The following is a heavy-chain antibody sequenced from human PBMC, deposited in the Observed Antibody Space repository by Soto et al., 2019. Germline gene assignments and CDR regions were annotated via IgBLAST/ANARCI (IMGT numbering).Heavy chain of an antibody. J-gene: IGHJ6*02. CDR1: GFTFSNAW. D-gene: IGHD1-26*01. Sequence: PWGSLRLSCAASGFTFSNAWIIFFRQAPFKWLEWVVRIKSKTDGGTTDYAAPVKGRFTISRDDSKNTLYLQMNSLKTEDTAVYYCTTDIEYYYYYGMDVWGQGTTVTVSS. CDR2: IKSKTDGGTT. CDR3: TTDIEYYYYYGMDV. V-gene: IGHV3-15*01.